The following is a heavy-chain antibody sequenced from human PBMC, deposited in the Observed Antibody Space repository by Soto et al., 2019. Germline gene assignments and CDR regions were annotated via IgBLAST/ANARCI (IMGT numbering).Heavy chain of an antibody. CDR1: GFTFSSYS. CDR2: ISSSSSTI. J-gene: IGHJ6*02. Sequence: SLRLSCAASGFTFSSYSMNWVRQAPGKGLEWVSYISSSSSTIYYADSVKGRFTISRDNAKNPLYLQMNSLRDEDTAVYYCARVVPAAMRYGMDVWGQGTTVTVSS. CDR3: ARVVPAAMRYGMDV. D-gene: IGHD2-2*01. V-gene: IGHV3-48*02.